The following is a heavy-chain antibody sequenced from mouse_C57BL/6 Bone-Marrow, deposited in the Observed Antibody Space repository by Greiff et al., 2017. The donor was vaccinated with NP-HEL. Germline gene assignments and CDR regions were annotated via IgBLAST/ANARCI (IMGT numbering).Heavy chain of an antibody. CDR2: IHPNSGST. CDR3: ARGIYYYGSDY. CDR1: GYTFTSYW. J-gene: IGHJ2*01. V-gene: IGHV1-64*01. D-gene: IGHD1-1*01. Sequence: QVQLQQSGAELVKPGASVKLSCKASGYTFTSYWMHWVKQRPGQGLEWIGMIHPNSGSTNYNEKFKSKATLTVDKSSSTAYMQLSSMTSEDSAVYYCARGIYYYGSDYWGQGTTLTVSS.